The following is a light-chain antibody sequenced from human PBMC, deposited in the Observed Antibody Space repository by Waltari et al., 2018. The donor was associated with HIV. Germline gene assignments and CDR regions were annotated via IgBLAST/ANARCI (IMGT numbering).Light chain of an antibody. CDR1: SSNIGSNT. J-gene: IGLJ1*01. CDR2: ENN. V-gene: IGLV1-44*01. Sequence: QSVLTQPPSASGAPGQRVTISCSGRSSNIGSNTVNWYQQLPGTAPKLPIYENNRRPSGVPDRCSGSKSGTSASLGISGLQSEDEADYYCAAWDDSLNGYVFGTGTKVTVL. CDR3: AAWDDSLNGYV.